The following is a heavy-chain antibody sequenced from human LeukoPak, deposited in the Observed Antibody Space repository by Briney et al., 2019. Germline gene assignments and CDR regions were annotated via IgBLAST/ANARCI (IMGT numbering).Heavy chain of an antibody. Sequence: PSETLSLTCTVSGGSVSSGSYYWSWIRQPPGKGLEWIGYIYYSGSTNYNPSLKSRVTISVDTSKNQFSLKLSSVTAADTAVYYCASLYYDILTGYAGRLDYWGQGTLVTVSS. J-gene: IGHJ4*02. CDR2: IYYSGST. CDR1: GGSVSSGSYY. V-gene: IGHV4-61*01. CDR3: ASLYYDILTGYAGRLDY. D-gene: IGHD3-9*01.